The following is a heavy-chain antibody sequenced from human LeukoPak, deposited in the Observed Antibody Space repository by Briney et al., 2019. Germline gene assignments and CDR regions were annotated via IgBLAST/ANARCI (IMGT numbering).Heavy chain of an antibody. V-gene: IGHV4-34*01. Sequence: PSETLSPTCAVYGGSFSGYYWSWIRQPPGKGLEWIGEINHSGSTNYNPSLKSRVTISVDTSKNQFSLKLSSVTAADTAVYYCARVPPPRDLVVVPAASEHYYYMDVWGKGTTVTVSS. CDR2: INHSGST. CDR1: GGSFSGYY. J-gene: IGHJ6*03. D-gene: IGHD2-2*01. CDR3: ARVPPPRDLVVVPAASEHYYYMDV.